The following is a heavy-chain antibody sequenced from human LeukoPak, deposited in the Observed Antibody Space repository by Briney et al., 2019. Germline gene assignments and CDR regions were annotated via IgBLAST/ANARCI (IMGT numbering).Heavy chain of an antibody. CDR1: GYTFTSYD. Sequence: ASVKVSCKASGYTFTSYDINWERQATGQGLEWMGRMNPNSGNPGYPQKFQGRVTITRDTSISTAYMELSSLRFEDTAVYYCARDGYNYGYSDYWGQGTLVTVSS. J-gene: IGHJ4*02. CDR3: ARDGYNYGYSDY. CDR2: MNPNSGNP. D-gene: IGHD5-24*01. V-gene: IGHV1-8*03.